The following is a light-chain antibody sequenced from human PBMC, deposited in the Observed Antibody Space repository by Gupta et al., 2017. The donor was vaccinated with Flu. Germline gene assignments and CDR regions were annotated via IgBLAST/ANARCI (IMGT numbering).Light chain of an antibody. V-gene: IGKV3-20*01. CDR3: QQYGDSTPWP. CDR2: GAS. Sequence: TLSLSPGARAALAGRASQSVPNNYVAWYRQKPGQVPRLLIYGASNRATGIPDRFSGSGSGTDFTLTINGLEPEDFAVYYCQQYGDSTPWPFGQGTKVEIK. CDR1: QSVPNNY. J-gene: IGKJ1*01.